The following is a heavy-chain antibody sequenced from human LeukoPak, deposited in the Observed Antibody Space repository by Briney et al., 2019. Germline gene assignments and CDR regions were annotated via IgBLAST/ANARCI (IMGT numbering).Heavy chain of an antibody. CDR3: ARDPAGGAFDY. CDR1: GYNFSIHW. Sequence: ASVKVSCKASGYNFSIHWMHWVRQAPGQGLEWVGIINPSGTFTSYAQKLQGRVTVTRDMSTSTVYMELRSLRSDDTAVYYCARDPAGGAFDYWGQGTLVTVSS. D-gene: IGHD3-16*01. CDR2: INPSGTFT. V-gene: IGHV1-46*01. J-gene: IGHJ4*02.